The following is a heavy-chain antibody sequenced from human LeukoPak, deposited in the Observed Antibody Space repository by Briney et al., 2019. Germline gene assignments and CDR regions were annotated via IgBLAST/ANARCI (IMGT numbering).Heavy chain of an antibody. J-gene: IGHJ4*02. Sequence: GESLKISCEASGYRFISYWIAWVRQMPGKGLEWMGTIYPGDSSTGYSPSFQGQVTISVDKSTSTAYLQWSSLKASDSAIYYCARRGYCVGNSCYHHDYWGQGTLVTVSS. CDR1: GYRFISYW. CDR2: IYPGDSST. CDR3: ARRGYCVGNSCYHHDY. V-gene: IGHV5-51*01. D-gene: IGHD2-21*01.